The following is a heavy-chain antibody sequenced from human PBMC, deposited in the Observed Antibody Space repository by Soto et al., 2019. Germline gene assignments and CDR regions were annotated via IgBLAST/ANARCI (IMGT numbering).Heavy chain of an antibody. J-gene: IGHJ4*02. CDR3: ARDASGWNFDY. V-gene: IGHV1-3*01. CDR2: INADS. CDR1: GYTFTTYA. D-gene: IGHD6-19*01. Sequence: ASVKVSCKASGYTFTTYAMHWVRQAPGQRLEWMGWINADSVKGRLTISRDNAKNSLYLEMNSLRAEDTAVYYCARDASGWNFDYWGQGTLVTVSS.